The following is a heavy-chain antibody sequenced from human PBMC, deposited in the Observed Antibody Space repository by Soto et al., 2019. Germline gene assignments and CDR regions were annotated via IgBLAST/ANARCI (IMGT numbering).Heavy chain of an antibody. CDR3: ARAGPYYFGMDV. CDR2: IDYSGTT. V-gene: IGHV4-30-4*01. CDR1: GDSISNSYYH. J-gene: IGHJ6*02. Sequence: PSKTLSLDGTVSGDSISNSYYHWNWIRQSPGKGLEWIASIDYSGTTYYNPSLKSRVIISTDTSKNLFSLKLRSVTAADTALYFCARAGPYYFGMDVWGQGTTVTVPS.